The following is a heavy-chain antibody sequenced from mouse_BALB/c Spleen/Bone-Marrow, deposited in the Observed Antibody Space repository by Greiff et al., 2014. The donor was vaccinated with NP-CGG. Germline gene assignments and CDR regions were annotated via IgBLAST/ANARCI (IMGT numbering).Heavy chain of an antibody. CDR3: ARSAYYGSSYGAIDY. Sequence: QVQLQQSGPELVKPGASVKISCTGSGYAFSSSWMNWVKQRPGQGLEWIGRIYPGDGDTNSNGRFKGKATLTADRSSNTAYMQLSSLTSVDSAVYFCARSAYYGSSYGAIDYWGQGTSVTVSS. V-gene: IGHV1-82*01. D-gene: IGHD1-1*01. CDR1: GYAFSSSW. J-gene: IGHJ4*01. CDR2: IYPGDGDT.